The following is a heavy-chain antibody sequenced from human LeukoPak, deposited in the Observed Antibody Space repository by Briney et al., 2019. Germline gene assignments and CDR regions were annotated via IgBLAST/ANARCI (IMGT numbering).Heavy chain of an antibody. J-gene: IGHJ4*02. CDR1: GGSISSGGYS. CDR2: IYHSGST. Sequence: PSETLSLTCAVSGGSISSGGYSWSWIRQPPGKGLEWIGYIYHSGSTYYNPSLKSRVTISVDRSKNQFSLKLSSVTAADTAVYYCAREGGGFGELSNYFDYWGQGTLVTVSS. D-gene: IGHD3-10*01. V-gene: IGHV4-30-2*01. CDR3: AREGGGFGELSNYFDY.